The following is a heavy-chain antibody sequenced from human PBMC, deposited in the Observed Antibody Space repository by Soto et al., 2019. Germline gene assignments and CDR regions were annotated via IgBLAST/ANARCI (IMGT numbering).Heavy chain of an antibody. CDR1: GGSFSGYY. Sequence: TLSLTCAVYGGSFSGYYWSWIRQPPGKGLEWIGEINHSGSTNYNPSLKSRVTISVDTSKNQFSLKLSSVTAADTAVYYCARVVVPAAIPYYYYMDVWGKGTTVTVSS. J-gene: IGHJ6*03. CDR2: INHSGST. V-gene: IGHV4-34*01. D-gene: IGHD2-2*01. CDR3: ARVVVPAAIPYYYYMDV.